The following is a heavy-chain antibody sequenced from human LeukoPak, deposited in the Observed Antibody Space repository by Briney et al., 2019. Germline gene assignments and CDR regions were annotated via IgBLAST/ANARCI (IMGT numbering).Heavy chain of an antibody. CDR3: VSSVVVAATSVFDY. V-gene: IGHV3-30*02. CDR2: IRFDEVTT. J-gene: IGHJ4*02. Sequence: GGSLRLSCAASGFNFRKYVMHWVRQAPGKGLEWVAFIRFDEVTTYYADSVKGRFTISRVNSMNTIYLHLNDLRSEDTATYYCVSSVVVAATSVFDYWGQGTLVTVSS. D-gene: IGHD2-15*01. CDR1: GFNFRKYV.